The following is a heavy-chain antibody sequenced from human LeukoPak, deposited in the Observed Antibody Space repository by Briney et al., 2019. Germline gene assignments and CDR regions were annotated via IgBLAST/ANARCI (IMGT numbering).Heavy chain of an antibody. J-gene: IGHJ5*02. D-gene: IGHD5-12*01. CDR3: ARAVSGYDLTYNWFDP. Sequence: SVKVSCKASGGTFSSYAISWVRQAPGQGLEWMGGIIPIFGTANYAQKFQGRVTITADESTSTAYMELSSLRSEGTAVYYCARAVSGYDLTYNWFDPWGQGTLVTVSS. CDR2: IIPIFGTA. V-gene: IGHV1-69*13. CDR1: GGTFSSYA.